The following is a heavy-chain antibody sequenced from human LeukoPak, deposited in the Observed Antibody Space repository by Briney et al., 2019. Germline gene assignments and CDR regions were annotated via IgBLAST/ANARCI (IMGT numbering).Heavy chain of an antibody. D-gene: IGHD3-9*01. CDR2: VNSNGGNT. J-gene: IGHJ4*02. CDR3: ARVILTGYYYDS. V-gene: IGHV3-64*01. CDR1: GFTFSTYA. Sequence: GGSLRLSCAASGFTFSTYALHWVRQAPGKGLEFVSGVNSNGGNTYYANSVKGRFTISRDNSKNTLYLQMGSQRPEDMAVYHCARVILTGYYYDSWGQGTLVTVSS.